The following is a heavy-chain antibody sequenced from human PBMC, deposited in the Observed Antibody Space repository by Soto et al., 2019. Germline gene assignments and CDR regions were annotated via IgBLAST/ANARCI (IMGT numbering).Heavy chain of an antibody. CDR1: GFSLSTSGVG. V-gene: IGHV2-5*02. Sequence: QITLKESGPTLVKPTQTLTLTCTFSGFSLSTSGVGVGWIRQPPGKALEWLAFLYWDDDKRYSPSLKSRLTITHDTSKNQVLLTMTNMDPVDTATYYCARTSVNWGSRGLVDYWGQGTLVTVAS. CDR2: LYWDDDK. CDR3: ARTSVNWGSRGLVDY. D-gene: IGHD7-27*01. J-gene: IGHJ4*02.